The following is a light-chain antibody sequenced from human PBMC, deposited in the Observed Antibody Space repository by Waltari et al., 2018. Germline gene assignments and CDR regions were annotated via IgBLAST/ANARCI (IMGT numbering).Light chain of an antibody. CDR3: QNYYNAPLT. J-gene: IGKJ4*01. Sequence: DIQMTQSPSYVCLSVGDRVTISCRASHGISNSLVWYQQKPGKPPQLLVFGASTLHSGVPPRFSGSGSGTDFTLNITNLQPDDVGTYFCQNYYNAPLTFGGGTKVE. V-gene: IGKV1-27*01. CDR2: GAS. CDR1: HGISNS.